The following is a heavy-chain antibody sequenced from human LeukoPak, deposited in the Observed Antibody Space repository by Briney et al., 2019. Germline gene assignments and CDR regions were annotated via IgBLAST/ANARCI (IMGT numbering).Heavy chain of an antibody. V-gene: IGHV4-61*08. CDR2: IYNSGST. CDR3: AEGTGYFDPFDY. J-gene: IGHJ4*02. Sequence: SETLSLTCTVSGNSISSGDYYWSWIRQPPGKGLEWIGYIYNSGSTNYNPSLKSRVTISVDTSKNQFSLKLSSVTAADTAVYYCAEGTGYFDPFDYWGQGTLVTVSS. D-gene: IGHD3-9*01. CDR1: GNSISSGDYY.